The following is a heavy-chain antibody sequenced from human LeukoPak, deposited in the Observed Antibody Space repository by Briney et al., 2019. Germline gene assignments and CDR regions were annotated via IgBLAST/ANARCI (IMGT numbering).Heavy chain of an antibody. J-gene: IGHJ6*02. CDR1: GFTFSSYW. Sequence: GGSLRLSCAASGFTFSSYWMSWVRQAPGKGLEWVANIKQDGSEKYYVDSVKGRFTISRDNAKNSLYLQMNSLRAEDTAVYYCARGGSGSYVLADVWGQGTTVTVSS. D-gene: IGHD3-10*01. V-gene: IGHV3-7*01. CDR3: ARGGSGSYVLADV. CDR2: IKQDGSEK.